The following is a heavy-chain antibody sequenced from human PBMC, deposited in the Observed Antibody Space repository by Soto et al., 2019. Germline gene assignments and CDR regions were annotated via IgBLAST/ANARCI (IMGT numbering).Heavy chain of an antibody. CDR2: IYYSGST. CDR3: ARDGPLYYGSGSYYRNYYYGMDV. Sequence: SETLSLTCTVSGGSISSYYWSWIRQPPGKGLEWIGYIYYSGSTNYNPSLKSRVTISVDTSKNQFSLKLSSVAAADTAVYYCARDGPLYYGSGSYYRNYYYGMDVWGQGTTVTVSS. V-gene: IGHV4-59*01. J-gene: IGHJ6*02. CDR1: GGSISSYY. D-gene: IGHD3-10*01.